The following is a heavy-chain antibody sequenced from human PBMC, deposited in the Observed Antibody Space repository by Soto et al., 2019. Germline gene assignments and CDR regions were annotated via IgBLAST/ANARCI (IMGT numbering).Heavy chain of an antibody. V-gene: IGHV1-69*02. Sequence: ASVKVSCKASGYTFTGYYMHWVRQAPGQGLEWMGRIIPILGIANYAQKFQGRVTITADKSTSTAYMELSSLRSEDTAVYYCATRGIVGYYYDSSGYSTPSRPGREYFQHWGQGTLVTVSS. D-gene: IGHD3-22*01. CDR3: ATRGIVGYYYDSSGYSTPSRPGREYFQH. CDR1: GYTFTGYY. CDR2: IIPILGIA. J-gene: IGHJ1*01.